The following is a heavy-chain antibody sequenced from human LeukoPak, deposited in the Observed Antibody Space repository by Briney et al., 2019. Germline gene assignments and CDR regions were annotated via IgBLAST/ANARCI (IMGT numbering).Heavy chain of an antibody. CDR1: GFTFSIYW. CDR3: ARDEDWSGYYGAFDI. CDR2: INRDGSST. D-gene: IGHD3-3*01. Sequence: PGGSLRLSCAASGFTFSIYWIHWVRQAPGKGLVWVSRINRDGSSTSYADSVKGRFTISRDNAKNTLYLQMNSLRAEDTAVYYCARDEDWSGYYGAFDIWGQGTMVTVSS. V-gene: IGHV3-74*01. J-gene: IGHJ3*02.